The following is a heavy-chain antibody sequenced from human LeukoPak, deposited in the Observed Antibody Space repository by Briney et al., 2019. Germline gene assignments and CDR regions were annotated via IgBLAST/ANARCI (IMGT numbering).Heavy chain of an antibody. CDR2: IYTSGST. CDR3: ARVLFGVVTPFDY. Sequence: PSETLSLTCTVSGGSISSGSYYWSWIRQPAGKGLEWIGRIYTSGSTNYNPSLKSRVTISVDTSKNQFSLKLSSVTAADTAVYYCARVLFGVVTPFDYWGQGTLVTVSS. CDR1: GGSISSGSYY. V-gene: IGHV4-61*02. D-gene: IGHD3-3*01. J-gene: IGHJ4*02.